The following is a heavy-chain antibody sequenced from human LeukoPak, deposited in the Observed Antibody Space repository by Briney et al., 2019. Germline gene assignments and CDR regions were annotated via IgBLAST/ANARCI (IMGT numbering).Heavy chain of an antibody. D-gene: IGHD3-10*01. CDR2: IFYSGSI. CDR1: GGSISRYY. CDR3: ASGGPYYYGSGSYPH. J-gene: IGHJ4*02. Sequence: SETLSLTCTVSGGSISRYYWSWIRQPPGKGLEWIGYIFYSGSINYNPSLKSRVTISVDTSKNQFSLKLSSVTAADTAVYYCASGGPYYYGSGSYPHWGQGTLVTVSS. V-gene: IGHV4-59*01.